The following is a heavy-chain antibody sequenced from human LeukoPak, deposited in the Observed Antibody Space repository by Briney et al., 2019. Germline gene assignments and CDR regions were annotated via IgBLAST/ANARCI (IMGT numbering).Heavy chain of an antibody. CDR1: GFTFSSYG. J-gene: IGHJ3*02. Sequence: GGTLRLSCAASGFTFSSYGMSWVRQAPGKGLEWVSAINGSGGSTYYAASVKGRFTISRDNSKNTLYLQMNSLRAEDTAVYYCAKRSMVRGVIQAPDAAFDIWGQGTMVTVSS. CDR3: AKRSMVRGVIQAPDAAFDI. CDR2: INGSGGST. V-gene: IGHV3-23*01. D-gene: IGHD3-10*01.